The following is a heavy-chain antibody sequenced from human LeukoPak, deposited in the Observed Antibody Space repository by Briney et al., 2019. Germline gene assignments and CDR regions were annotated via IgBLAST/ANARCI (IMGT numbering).Heavy chain of an antibody. V-gene: IGHV1-46*01. CDR3: ARRVPYYYDSSGPSPFDY. D-gene: IGHD3-22*01. CDR2: INPSGGST. J-gene: IGHJ4*02. Sequence: GASVKVSCKASGYTFTSYYMHWVRQAPGQGLEWMGIINPSGGSTSYAQKFQGRVTMTRDTSTSTVYMELSSLRSEDTAVYYCARRVPYYYDSSGPSPFDYWGQGTLATVSS. CDR1: GYTFTSYY.